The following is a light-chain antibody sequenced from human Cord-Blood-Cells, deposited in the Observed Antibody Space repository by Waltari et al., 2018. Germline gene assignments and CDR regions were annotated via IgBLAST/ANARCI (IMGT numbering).Light chain of an antibody. J-gene: IGKJ1*01. CDR3: QQSYSTPWT. V-gene: IGKV1-39*01. CDR1: QSISSY. CDR2: AAS. Sequence: DIQMTQSPSSLSASLGDRVTITCRASQSISSYLNWYQQKPGKAPKLLIYAASSLQSGVPSRFSGSGSGTDFTLTISSLQPEDFATYYCQQSYSTPWTFGQGTEVEIK.